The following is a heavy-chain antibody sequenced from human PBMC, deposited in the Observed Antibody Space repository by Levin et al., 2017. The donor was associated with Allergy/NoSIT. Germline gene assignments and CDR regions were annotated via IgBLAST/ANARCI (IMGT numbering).Heavy chain of an antibody. CDR3: ARLNYGSGRNDNHFDY. Sequence: GSLRLSCTVSGGSIRSYFWSWIRQPPGKGLEWIAYMYFAGSSNYNPSLKSRVTMSLDTSKNQFSLNLNSATDADTAVYYCARLNYGSGRNDNHFDYWGQGTLVSVSS. J-gene: IGHJ4*02. CDR2: MYFAGSS. D-gene: IGHD3-10*01. CDR1: GGSIRSYF. V-gene: IGHV4-59*01.